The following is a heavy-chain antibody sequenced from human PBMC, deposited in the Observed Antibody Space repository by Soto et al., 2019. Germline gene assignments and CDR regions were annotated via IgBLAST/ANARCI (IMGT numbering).Heavy chain of an antibody. CDR3: ARHPFPMVDCSGTSCYGPFDY. CDR1: GFTFSSYS. D-gene: IGHD2-2*01. Sequence: RGSLRLSCAASGFTFSSYSMNWVRQAPGKGLEWVSFISSSSSYIYYADSVKGRFTISRDNAKNSLYLQMSSLRAEDTAVFYSARHPFPMVDCSGTSCYGPFDYWGQGNLVTVS. J-gene: IGHJ4*02. V-gene: IGHV3-21*01. CDR2: ISSSSSYI.